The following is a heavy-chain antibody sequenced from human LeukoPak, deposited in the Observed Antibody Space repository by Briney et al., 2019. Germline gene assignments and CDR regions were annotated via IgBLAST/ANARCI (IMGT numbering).Heavy chain of an antibody. CDR3: ASTRTGDYDFWSGYFDDY. Sequence: GGSLRLSCAASGFTFSSYAMSWVRQAPGKGLEWVSAISGSGGCTYYADSVKDRFTIYRDNSKNTQYLQMNSLRAEDTAVYYCASTRTGDYDFWSGYFDDYWGQGTLVTVSS. V-gene: IGHV3-23*01. D-gene: IGHD3-3*01. CDR2: ISGSGGCT. CDR1: GFTFSSYA. J-gene: IGHJ4*02.